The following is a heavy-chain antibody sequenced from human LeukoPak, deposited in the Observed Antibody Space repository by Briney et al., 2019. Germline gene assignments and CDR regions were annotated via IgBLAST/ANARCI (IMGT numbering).Heavy chain of an antibody. CDR3: ARGSPVLLWFGEFSD. CDR1: GFTFSSYW. CDR2: IKQDGSEK. Sequence: GGSLRLSCAASGFTFSSYWMSWVRRAPGKGLEWVANIKQDGSEKYYVDSVKGRFTISRDNAKNSLYLQMNSLRAEDTAVYYCARGSPVLLWFGEFSDWGQGTLVTVSS. J-gene: IGHJ4*02. V-gene: IGHV3-7*01. D-gene: IGHD3-10*01.